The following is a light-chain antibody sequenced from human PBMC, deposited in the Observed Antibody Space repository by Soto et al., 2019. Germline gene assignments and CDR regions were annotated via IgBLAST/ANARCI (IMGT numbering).Light chain of an antibody. CDR2: EVS. CDR3: SSYTSTTTRV. Sequence: QSVLTQPASVSGSPGQSITISCTGTSSDVGGYNYVSWYQQHPGKGPKLMIYEVSNRPSGVCNRFSGSKSGNTATLTISGLQAEDEADYYCSSYTSTTTRVFGTGTKVTVL. J-gene: IGLJ1*01. V-gene: IGLV2-14*03. CDR1: SSDVGGYNY.